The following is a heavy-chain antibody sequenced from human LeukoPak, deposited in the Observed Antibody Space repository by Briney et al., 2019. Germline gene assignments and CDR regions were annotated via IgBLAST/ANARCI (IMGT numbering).Heavy chain of an antibody. Sequence: ASVTVSRKASGYTFTSYDMNWVRQATGQGLEWMGWMNPNSGSTGYAQKFQGRVTITRNTSISTAYMELSGLRSEDTAVYYCARGRSTGYPYYFEYWGQGTLVTVSS. CDR1: GYTFTSYD. V-gene: IGHV1-8*03. D-gene: IGHD5-12*01. CDR3: ARGRSTGYPYYFEY. J-gene: IGHJ4*02. CDR2: MNPNSGST.